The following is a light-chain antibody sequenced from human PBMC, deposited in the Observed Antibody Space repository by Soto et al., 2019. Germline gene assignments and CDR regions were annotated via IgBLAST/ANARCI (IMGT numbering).Light chain of an antibody. CDR1: QSVSNN. CDR3: QQYNNWLQT. Sequence: QAPVTPSFSPGQIATFFCRDSQSVSNNYLAWYQQKPGQAPRLLIYGASTRATGIPARFSGSGSGTEFTLTISSLQSEDFAVYYCQQYNNWLQTFGQGTKVDIK. V-gene: IGKV3-15*01. J-gene: IGKJ1*01. CDR2: GAS.